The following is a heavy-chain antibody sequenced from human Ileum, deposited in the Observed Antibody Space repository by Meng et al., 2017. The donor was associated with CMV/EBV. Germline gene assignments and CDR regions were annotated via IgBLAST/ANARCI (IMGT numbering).Heavy chain of an antibody. D-gene: IGHD3-22*01. Sequence: SETLSLTCTLPDDSTSSPIYYWSWVRQHPGKGLEWIGYIYNSGSTFYSPSLKSRVTISVDTSKNQFSLKLNSVTAADTAVYYCARWFCYFDYWGQGTLVTVSS. J-gene: IGHJ4*02. CDR3: ARWFCYFDY. CDR2: IYNSGST. V-gene: IGHV4-31*03. CDR1: DDSTSSPIYY.